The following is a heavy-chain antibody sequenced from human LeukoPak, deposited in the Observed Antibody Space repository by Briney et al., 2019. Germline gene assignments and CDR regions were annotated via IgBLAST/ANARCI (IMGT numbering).Heavy chain of an antibody. V-gene: IGHV3-23*01. CDR3: ARDGSSWPTGDYYYGMDV. D-gene: IGHD6-13*01. J-gene: IGHJ6*02. Sequence: GGSLRLSCAASGFIFNNYGLIWVRQAPGKGLEWVSAISNDGGGTNYADFVKGRFTISRDNSKNTLFLQMNSLRAEDTAVYYCARDGSSWPTGDYYYGMDVWGQGTTVTVSS. CDR2: ISNDGGGT. CDR1: GFIFNNYG.